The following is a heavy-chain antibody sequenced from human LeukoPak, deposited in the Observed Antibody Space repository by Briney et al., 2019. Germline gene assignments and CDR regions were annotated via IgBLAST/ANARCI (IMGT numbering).Heavy chain of an antibody. J-gene: IGHJ5*02. CDR3: ASSVIGLESRGNWFDP. D-gene: IGHD2/OR15-2a*01. V-gene: IGHV4-34*01. Sequence: SETLSLTCAVYGGSFSGYYWSWIRQPPGKGLEWIGEINHSGSTNYNPSLKSRVTISVDTSKNQFSLKLSSVTAADTAVYYCASSVIGLESRGNWFDPWGQGTLVTVSS. CDR1: GGSFSGYY. CDR2: INHSGST.